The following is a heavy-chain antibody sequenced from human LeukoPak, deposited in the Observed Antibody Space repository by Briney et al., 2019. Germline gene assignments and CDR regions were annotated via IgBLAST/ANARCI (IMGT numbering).Heavy chain of an antibody. CDR1: GYTFTSYY. J-gene: IGHJ4*02. V-gene: IGHV1-46*01. D-gene: IGHD1-1*01. Sequence: ASVKVSCKASGYTFTSYYMHWVRQAPGQGLEWMGIINPSGGSTSYAQKFQGRVTMTRDMSTSTVYMGLGSLRSEDTAVYYCARGLYSWNDAQPVHFDYWGQGTLVTVSS. CDR3: ARGLYSWNDAQPVHFDY. CDR2: INPSGGST.